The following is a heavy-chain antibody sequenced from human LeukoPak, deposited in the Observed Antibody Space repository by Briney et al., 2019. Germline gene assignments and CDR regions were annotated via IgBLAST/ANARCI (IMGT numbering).Heavy chain of an antibody. Sequence: SETLSLTCTVSGASISSGNYYWSWIRQPAGKELEWIGRIDTSGNTNYNPSLKIRVTISLDMSKNQFSLKLRSVTAADTAVYHCARFSVEIDCSGGSCVFFDTFDIWGQGTMVIVSS. D-gene: IGHD2-15*01. CDR2: IDTSGNT. V-gene: IGHV4-61*02. CDR3: ARFSVEIDCSGGSCVFFDTFDI. CDR1: GASISSGNYY. J-gene: IGHJ3*02.